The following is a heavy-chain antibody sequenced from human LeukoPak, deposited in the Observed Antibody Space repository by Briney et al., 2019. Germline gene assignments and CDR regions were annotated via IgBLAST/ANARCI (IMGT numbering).Heavy chain of an antibody. D-gene: IGHD6-19*01. CDR3: AKDVVGQQWLENY. CDR2: IHYDGSIK. J-gene: IGHJ4*02. Sequence: PGGSLRLSCAASEFTFSIYGMHWARQAPGKGLEWVAFIHYDGSIKLYGDSVKGRFTISRDNSKNTLYLQMNSLRPEDTAVYHCAKDVVGQQWLENYWGQGTLVTVSS. CDR1: EFTFSIYG. V-gene: IGHV3-30*02.